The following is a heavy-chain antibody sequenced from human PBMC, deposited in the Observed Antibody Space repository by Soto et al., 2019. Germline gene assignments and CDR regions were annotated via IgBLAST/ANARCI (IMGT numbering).Heavy chain of an antibody. D-gene: IGHD3-3*01. CDR1: GYTFTSYA. Sequence: ASVKVSCKASGYTFTSYAMHWVRQAPGQRLEWMGWINAGNGNTKYSQKFQGRVTITRDTSASTAYMELSSLRSEDTAVYYCARAFPRTYYDFWSGYSATGDVWGQGTTVTVSS. CDR2: INAGNGNT. CDR3: ARAFPRTYYDFWSGYSATGDV. V-gene: IGHV1-3*01. J-gene: IGHJ6*02.